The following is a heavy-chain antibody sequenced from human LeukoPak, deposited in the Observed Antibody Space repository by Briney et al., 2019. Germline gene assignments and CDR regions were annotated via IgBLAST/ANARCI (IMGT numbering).Heavy chain of an antibody. CDR1: GGTFSSYA. D-gene: IGHD2-15*01. CDR2: IIPIFGTA. V-gene: IGHV1-69*05. J-gene: IGHJ6*03. Sequence: GASVKVSCKASGGTFSSYAISWVRQAPGQGLEWMGGIIPIFGTANYAQKLQGRVTMTTDTSTSTAYMELRSLRSDDTAVYYCAREPQYCSGGSCYSAHYMDVWGKGTTVTVSS. CDR3: AREPQYCSGGSCYSAHYMDV.